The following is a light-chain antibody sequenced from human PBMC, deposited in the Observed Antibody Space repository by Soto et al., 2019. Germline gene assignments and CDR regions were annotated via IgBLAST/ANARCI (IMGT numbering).Light chain of an antibody. CDR1: QGISTY. V-gene: IGKV1-27*01. Sequence: DIPMTQSPSSLSASVGDRVTITCRASQGISTYLVWYQQKPGTVPKLLIFAASTLQSGVPSRFSGSGSGTDFTLTISSPQPEDVATYYCQNYNGAPWTFGQGTKVEIK. J-gene: IGKJ1*01. CDR3: QNYNGAPWT. CDR2: AAS.